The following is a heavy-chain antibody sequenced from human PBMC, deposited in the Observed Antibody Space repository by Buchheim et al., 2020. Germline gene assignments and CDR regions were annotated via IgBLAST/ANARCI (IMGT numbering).Heavy chain of an antibody. CDR1: GFTFSSYW. CDR3: AREAPGHTSVVETYHYGMDV. J-gene: IGHJ6*02. CDR2: INSGGTTT. D-gene: IGHD1-1*01. Sequence: EVQLVESGGGLVQPGGSLRLSCAASGFTFSSYWMHWVRHAPGKGLLWVSRINSGGTTTNYADSVKGRFTISRDNAKNTLYLQMNSLRDEDTAVYYCAREAPGHTSVVETYHYGMDVWGQGTT. V-gene: IGHV3-74*01.